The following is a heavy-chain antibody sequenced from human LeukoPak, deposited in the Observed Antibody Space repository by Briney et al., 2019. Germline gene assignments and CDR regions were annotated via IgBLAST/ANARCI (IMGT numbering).Heavy chain of an antibody. CDR2: NNGDGSTT. CDR1: GFSLSGYW. D-gene: IGHD2-15*01. Sequence: GGSLRLSCEASGFSLSGYWMYWVRQAPGKGLMYISRNNGDGSTTNYADVVKGRFTMSRDNVKNTLYLQMNSLRVEDTAVYYCARDPRNVGLAPWGQGTLVTVSS. CDR3: ARDPRNVGLAP. J-gene: IGHJ5*02. V-gene: IGHV3-74*01.